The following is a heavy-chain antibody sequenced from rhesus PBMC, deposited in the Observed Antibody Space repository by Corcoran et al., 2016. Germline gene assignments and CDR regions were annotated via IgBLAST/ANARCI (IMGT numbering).Heavy chain of an antibody. Sequence: QVQLQESGPGLVKPSETLSLTCAVSGGSFSSYWWTWIRQPPGKGLEGIGGINGNSGNTNYNPSLKSRVTISKDASKNQFSLKLDSLTAADTAVYYCARLVVFTAHDYRGQGVLVTVSS. V-gene: IGHV4-80*01. D-gene: IGHD2-27*01. CDR3: ARLVVFTAHDY. J-gene: IGHJ4*01. CDR1: GGSFSSYW. CDR2: INGNSGNT.